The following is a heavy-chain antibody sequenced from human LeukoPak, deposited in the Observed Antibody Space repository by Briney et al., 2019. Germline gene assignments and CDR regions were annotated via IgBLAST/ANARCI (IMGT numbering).Heavy chain of an antibody. CDR2: MYPGDSEA. J-gene: IGHJ6*02. CDR1: GYSFTNYW. V-gene: IGHV5-51*01. CDR3: ARHEASSSWYRSCMDV. D-gene: IGHD6-13*01. Sequence: GESLKISCAGSGYSFTNYWIGWVRQMPGKGLEWMGIMYPGDSEATYSPSFQGQVTITADKSISTAYLQWSSLKATDTAMYYCARHEASSSWYRSCMDVWGQGTTVTVSS.